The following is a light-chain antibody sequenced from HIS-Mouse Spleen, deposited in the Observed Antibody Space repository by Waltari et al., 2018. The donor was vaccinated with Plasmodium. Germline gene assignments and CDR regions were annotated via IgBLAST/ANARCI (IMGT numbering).Light chain of an antibody. J-gene: IGKJ3*01. V-gene: IGKV3-15*01. CDR2: GAS. Sequence: ELVMTHSPATLSVSPGERATLSCRASQSVSSNLAWYQQKPGQAPWLLIYGASTRATGIPARFSGSGSGTEFTLTISSLQSEDFAVYYCQQYNNWSFTFGPGTKVDIK. CDR3: QQYNNWSFT. CDR1: QSVSSN.